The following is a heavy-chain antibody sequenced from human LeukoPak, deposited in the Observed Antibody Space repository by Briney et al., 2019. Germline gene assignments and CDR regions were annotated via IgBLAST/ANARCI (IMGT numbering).Heavy chain of an antibody. D-gene: IGHD3-22*01. V-gene: IGHV3-48*04. CDR2: ISSSSSTT. CDR1: GFTFSTYS. Sequence: GGSLRLSCAASGFTFSTYSMNWVRQAPGKGLEWVSYISSSSSTTYNADSVKGRFTISRDNAKNSLYLQMNSLRAEDTAVYYCARGGDSSGYYYFYIDYWGQGTLVTVSS. CDR3: ARGGDSSGYYYFYIDY. J-gene: IGHJ4*02.